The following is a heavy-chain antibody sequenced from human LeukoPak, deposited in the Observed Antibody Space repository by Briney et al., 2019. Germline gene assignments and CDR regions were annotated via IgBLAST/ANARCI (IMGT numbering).Heavy chain of an antibody. V-gene: IGHV4-4*07. Sequence: SETLSLTCTVSGGSISSYYWSWIRQPAGKGLEWIGRIYTSGSTNYNPSLKSRVTILVDTSKNQFSLKLRSVTAADTAVYYCARVTGYMIEDYFDYWGQGTLVTVSS. CDR2: IYTSGST. CDR1: GGSISSYY. D-gene: IGHD3-22*01. CDR3: ARVTGYMIEDYFDY. J-gene: IGHJ4*02.